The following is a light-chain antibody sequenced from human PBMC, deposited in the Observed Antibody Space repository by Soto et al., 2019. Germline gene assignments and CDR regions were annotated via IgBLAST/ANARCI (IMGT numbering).Light chain of an antibody. Sequence: ELVLTQSPGTLSLSPGDSATLSCRASQSVSSSYLAWYQQKLAPAPRLLIYDACTRATGTQERFSGSGSGTEFTLTIRRLEPEDFAVYYCKQYGSSGTCGQGTKVDIK. CDR3: KQYGSSGT. V-gene: IGKV3-20*01. J-gene: IGKJ1*01. CDR2: DAC. CDR1: QSVSSSY.